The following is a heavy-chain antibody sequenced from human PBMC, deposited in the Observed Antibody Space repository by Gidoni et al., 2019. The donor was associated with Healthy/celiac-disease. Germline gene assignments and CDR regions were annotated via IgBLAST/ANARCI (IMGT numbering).Heavy chain of an antibody. Sequence: QVQLVESGGGVVQPGSSLRLSCPASGFTFSSYVMHWVRQAPGKGLEWVAVISYDGSNKYYEDSVKGRFTISKDNSKNTLYLQMNSLRAEDTAVYYCAKDPPPYCSSTSCYGSVYFQHWGQGTLVTVSS. V-gene: IGHV3-30*18. CDR3: AKDPPPYCSSTSCYGSVYFQH. J-gene: IGHJ1*01. CDR1: GFTFSSYV. CDR2: ISYDGSNK. D-gene: IGHD2-2*01.